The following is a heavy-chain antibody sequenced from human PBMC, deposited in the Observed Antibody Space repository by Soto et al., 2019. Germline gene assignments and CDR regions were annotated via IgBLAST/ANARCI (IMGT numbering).Heavy chain of an antibody. Sequence: EVQLVESGGGSVQPGESLRLSCAASGFSFRDYDMHWVRQRKCKGLGWVSALGAARDPYYVGSVKGRFSVSRDNAQNSLFLQMNNLRVDDTAVYFCARAYLGRLPRRADYYYAMDVWGRGTTVTVAS. CDR1: GFSFRDYD. D-gene: IGHD1-26*01. J-gene: IGHJ6*02. CDR3: ARAYLGRLPRRADYYYAMDV. CDR2: LGAARDP. V-gene: IGHV3-13*05.